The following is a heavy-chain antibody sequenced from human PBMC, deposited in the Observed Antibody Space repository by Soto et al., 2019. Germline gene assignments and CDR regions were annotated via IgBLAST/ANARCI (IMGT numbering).Heavy chain of an antibody. Sequence: QVQLVESGGGVVQLGRSLRLSCAASGFTFSNYGMHWVRQAPGKGLEWVAVILNDGSNRYHADSVKDRFTISRDNSKNTLYLQMNSLTAEDTAVYYCARDDEYSGNGMDVWGQGTTVTVS. J-gene: IGHJ6*02. CDR3: ARDDEYSGNGMDV. CDR1: GFTFSNYG. D-gene: IGHD3-10*01. CDR2: ILNDGSNR. V-gene: IGHV3-33*01.